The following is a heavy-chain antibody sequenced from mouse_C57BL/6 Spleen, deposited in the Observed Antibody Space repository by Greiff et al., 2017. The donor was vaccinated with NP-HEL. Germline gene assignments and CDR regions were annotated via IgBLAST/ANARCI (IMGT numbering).Heavy chain of an antibody. Sequence: QVQLQQSGPELVKPGASVKISCKASGYAFSSSWMNWVKQRPGKGLEWIGRIYPGDGDTNYNGKFKGKATLTADKSSSTAYMQLSSLTSEDSAVYYCTHYDGYPFYAMDYWGQGTSVTVSS. V-gene: IGHV1-82*01. CDR2: IYPGDGDT. CDR1: GYAFSSSW. CDR3: THYDGYPFYAMDY. J-gene: IGHJ4*01. D-gene: IGHD2-3*01.